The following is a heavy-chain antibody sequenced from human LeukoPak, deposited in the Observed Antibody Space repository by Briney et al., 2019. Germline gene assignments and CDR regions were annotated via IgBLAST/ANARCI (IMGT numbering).Heavy chain of an antibody. J-gene: IGHJ4*02. Sequence: GGSLRLSCAASGFTFSSYAMSWVRQAPGKGLEWVSAISGSGSSTYYADSVKGRFTISRDNSKNMLYLQMSSLRAEDTAVFYCAKHRGDGYNYNIFDYWGQGTLVTVSS. V-gene: IGHV3-23*01. D-gene: IGHD5-24*01. CDR2: ISGSGSST. CDR3: AKHRGDGYNYNIFDY. CDR1: GFTFSSYA.